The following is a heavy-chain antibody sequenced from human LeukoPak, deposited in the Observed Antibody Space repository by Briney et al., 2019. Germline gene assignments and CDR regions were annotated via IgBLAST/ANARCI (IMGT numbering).Heavy chain of an antibody. CDR2: INPNSGGT. CDR3: ARGTYGSGSSPTNNWFDP. CDR1: GYTFTGYY. Sequence: ASVKVSCKASGYTFTGYYMHWVRQAPGQGLEWMGWINPNSGGTNYAQKFQGRVTMTRDTSTSTVYMELSSLRSEDTAVYYCARGTYGSGSSPTNNWFDPWGQGTLVTVSS. V-gene: IGHV1-2*02. J-gene: IGHJ5*02. D-gene: IGHD3-10*01.